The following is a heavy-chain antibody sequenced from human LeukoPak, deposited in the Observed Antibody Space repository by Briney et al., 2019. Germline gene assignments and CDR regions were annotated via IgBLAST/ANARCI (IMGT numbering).Heavy chain of an antibody. J-gene: IGHJ6*02. CDR2: INGDGSSS. CDR3: TRNPGMDV. CDR1: GFTFSTYW. V-gene: IGHV3-74*01. Sequence: PGWSLRLSCAASGFTFSTYWMHWVRQAPGKGLVWFSHINGDGSSSTYADSVKGRFTISRDNAKNTLSLQMNSLRTEDTAVYYCTRNPGMDVSGQGTTVTVSS.